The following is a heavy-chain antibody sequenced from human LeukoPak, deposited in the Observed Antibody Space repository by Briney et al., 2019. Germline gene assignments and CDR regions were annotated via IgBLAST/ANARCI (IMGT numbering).Heavy chain of an antibody. CDR2: ISYDGSNK. CDR1: GFTFSSYG. J-gene: IGHJ4*02. D-gene: IGHD5-18*01. CDR3: AKDQGYSYGSFDY. Sequence: PGGSLRLSCAASGFTFSSYGMHWVRQAPGQGLEWVAVISYDGSNKYYADSVKGRFTISRDNSKNTLYLQMNSLRAEDTAVYYCAKDQGYSYGSFDYWGQGTLVTVSS. V-gene: IGHV3-30*18.